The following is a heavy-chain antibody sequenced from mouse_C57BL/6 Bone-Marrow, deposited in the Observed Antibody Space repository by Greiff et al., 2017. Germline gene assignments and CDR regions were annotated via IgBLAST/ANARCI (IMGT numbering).Heavy chain of an antibody. D-gene: IGHD1-1*01. CDR3: AKTGIYCSSYPYWYFDV. J-gene: IGHJ1*03. V-gene: IGHV2-5*01. Sequence: VQLQQSGPGLVQPSQSLSITCTVSGFSLTSYGVHWVRQSPGKGLEWLGVIWRGGSTDYNAAFMSRLSITKDNAKSQVFFKMNSLQADDTAIYYCAKTGIYCSSYPYWYFDVWGTGTTVTVSS. CDR2: IWRGGST. CDR1: GFSLTSYG.